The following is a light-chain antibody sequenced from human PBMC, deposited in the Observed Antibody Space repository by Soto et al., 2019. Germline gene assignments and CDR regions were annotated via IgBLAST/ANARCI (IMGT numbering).Light chain of an antibody. CDR2: KAS. Sequence: DIQMTQSPSTLSGSVGDRVTITCRASQTISSWLAWYQQKPGKAPKPLIYKASTLKSGVPSRFSGSGSGTEFTLTISSLQPDDFATYYCQHYNGYSEAFGQGTKVDIK. V-gene: IGKV1-5*03. J-gene: IGKJ1*01. CDR1: QTISSW. CDR3: QHYNGYSEA.